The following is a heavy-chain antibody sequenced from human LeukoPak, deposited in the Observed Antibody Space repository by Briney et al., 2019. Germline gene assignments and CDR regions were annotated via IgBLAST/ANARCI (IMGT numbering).Heavy chain of an antibody. V-gene: IGHV3-30*02. CDR1: GFTFSSYG. CDR3: VKDLLQWYKFDS. D-gene: IGHD4-23*01. Sequence: GGSLRLSCAVSGFTFSSYGMHWVRQAPGKGLEWVAFIQYDGSEKYYADSVKGRFPMSRDNSKNTLYLQMNSPRTEDTAVYYCVKDLLQWYKFDSWGQGTLVTVSS. CDR2: IQYDGSEK. J-gene: IGHJ4*02.